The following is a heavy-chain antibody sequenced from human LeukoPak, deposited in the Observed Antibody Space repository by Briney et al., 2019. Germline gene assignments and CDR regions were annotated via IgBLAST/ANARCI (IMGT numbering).Heavy chain of an antibody. Sequence: ASVKVSCKASGYTFTGYYMHWVRQAPGQGLEWMGWISAYNGNTNYAQKLQGRVTMTTDTSTSTAYMELRSLRSDDTAVYYCARYDWGSQFGDWGQGTLVTVSS. CDR1: GYTFTGYY. D-gene: IGHD7-27*01. CDR3: ARYDWGSQFGD. CDR2: ISAYNGNT. V-gene: IGHV1-18*04. J-gene: IGHJ4*02.